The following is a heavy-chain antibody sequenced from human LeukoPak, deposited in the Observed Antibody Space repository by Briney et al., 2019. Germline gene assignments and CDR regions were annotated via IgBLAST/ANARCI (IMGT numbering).Heavy chain of an antibody. D-gene: IGHD2-2*01. Sequence: GGSLRLSCAASGFTFSTYAMSWVRQAPGKGLEWVSALSGSGGSTYYADSVKGRFTISRDNSKDTLYLEMNSLRAEDTALYYCAKEIVVIPAGGDYFDYWGQGTLVTVSS. CDR3: AKEIVVIPAGGDYFDY. V-gene: IGHV3-23*01. CDR2: LSGSGGST. CDR1: GFTFSTYA. J-gene: IGHJ4*02.